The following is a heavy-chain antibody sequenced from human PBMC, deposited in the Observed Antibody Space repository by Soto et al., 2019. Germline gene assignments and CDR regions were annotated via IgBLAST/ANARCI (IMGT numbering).Heavy chain of an antibody. Sequence: QVQLVQSGAEVKKPGSSVKVSCKASGGTFSSYAISWVRQAPGQGLEWMGGIIPIFGTANYAQKFQGRVKITADESTSTAYMELSSLRSEDTAVYYCARDGGSGSYYNGDWFDPWGQGTLVTVSS. J-gene: IGHJ5*02. D-gene: IGHD3-10*01. V-gene: IGHV1-69*01. CDR1: GGTFSSYA. CDR2: IIPIFGTA. CDR3: ARDGGSGSYYNGDWFDP.